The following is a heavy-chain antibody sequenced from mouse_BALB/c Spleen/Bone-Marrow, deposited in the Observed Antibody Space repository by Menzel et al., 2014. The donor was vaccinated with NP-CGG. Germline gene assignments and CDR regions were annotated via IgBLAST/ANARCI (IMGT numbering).Heavy chain of an antibody. CDR2: IWSGGST. D-gene: IGHD1-1*01. V-gene: IGHV2-2*02. Sequence: QVQLQQSGPGLVQPSQSLSITCTVSGFSLTSYGVHWVRQSPGKGLEWLGVIWSGGSTDYNAAFISRLSISKDNSKSQVFSKMNSLQANDTAIYYCARNYYGSSYYAIDYWGQETSVTVSS. CDR1: GFSLTSYG. J-gene: IGHJ4*01. CDR3: ARNYYGSSYYAIDY.